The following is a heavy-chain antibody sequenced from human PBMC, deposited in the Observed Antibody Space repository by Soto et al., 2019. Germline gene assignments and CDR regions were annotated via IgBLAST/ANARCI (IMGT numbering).Heavy chain of an antibody. CDR1: GFTFSSYA. CDR3: ARDPSYDSSGYYPGAEYFQH. D-gene: IGHD3-22*01. CDR2: ISYDGSNK. Sequence: QVQLVESGGGVVQPGRSLRLSCAASGFTFSSYAMHWVRQAPGKGLEWVAVISYDGSNKYYADSVKGRFTISRDNSKNTLYLQMNSLRAEDTAVYYCARDPSYDSSGYYPGAEYFQHWGQGTLVTVSS. V-gene: IGHV3-30-3*01. J-gene: IGHJ1*01.